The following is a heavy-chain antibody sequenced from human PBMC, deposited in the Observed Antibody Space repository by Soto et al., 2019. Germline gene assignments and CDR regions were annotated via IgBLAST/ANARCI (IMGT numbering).Heavy chain of an antibody. V-gene: IGHV3-23*01. D-gene: IGHD2-21*01. CDR1: GFTFSSYA. Sequence: EVPLLESGGGLVQPGGSLRLSCAASGFTFSSYAMSWVRQAPGKGLEWVSVVTGSGGNTYYADSVKGRFAISRDNSENTLDLQINSLRGEDRAVYYCAKAAYVSSRYYFDLWGRGTLVTVSS. CDR2: VTGSGGNT. CDR3: AKAAYVSSRYYFDL. J-gene: IGHJ2*01.